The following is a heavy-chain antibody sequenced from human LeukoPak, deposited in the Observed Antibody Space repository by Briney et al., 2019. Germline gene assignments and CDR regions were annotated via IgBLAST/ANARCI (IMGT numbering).Heavy chain of an antibody. CDR1: GFTFSSYG. J-gene: IGHJ4*02. Sequence: GRSLRLSCAASGFTFSSYGMHWVRQAPGKGLEGVAVIWYDGSNAYYAESVKSRFTISRDNSKNTRYLQMSSLRAEDTAVYYCAKEGGYSYAEGYFDYWGQGTLVTVSS. V-gene: IGHV3-33*06. CDR3: AKEGGYSYAEGYFDY. D-gene: IGHD5-18*01. CDR2: IWYDGSNA.